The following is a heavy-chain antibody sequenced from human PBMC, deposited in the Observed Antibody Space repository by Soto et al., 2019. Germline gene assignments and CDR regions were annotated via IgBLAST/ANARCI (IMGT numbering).Heavy chain of an antibody. D-gene: IGHD2-8*02. CDR3: ARDGFETGDYYYYGMDV. Sequence: PSETLSLTCTVSGGSISSYYWIWIRQPAGKGLEWIGRIYTSGSTNYNPSLKSRVTMSVDTPKNQFSLKLSSVTAADTAVYYCARDGFETGDYYYYGMDVWGQGTTVTVSS. CDR1: GGSISSYY. V-gene: IGHV4-4*07. CDR2: IYTSGST. J-gene: IGHJ6*02.